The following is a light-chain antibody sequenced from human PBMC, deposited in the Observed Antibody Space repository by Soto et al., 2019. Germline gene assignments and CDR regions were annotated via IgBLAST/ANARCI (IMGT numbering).Light chain of an antibody. CDR1: QSISNN. CDR3: QQSYRTPLT. Sequence: DIQMTQSPSSVSASVGDRVTITCRASQSISNNLNWYQQKPGKAPRLLIYAASSLQSGVPSRFSGSGSGTDFTLVINSLQPEDFTTYYCQQSYRTPLTFGGGTKVEIK. CDR2: AAS. V-gene: IGKV1-39*01. J-gene: IGKJ4*01.